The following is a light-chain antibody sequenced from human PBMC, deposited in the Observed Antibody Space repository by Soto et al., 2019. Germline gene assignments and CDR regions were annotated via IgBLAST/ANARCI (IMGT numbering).Light chain of an antibody. CDR1: QSGISNY. CDR2: GAS. V-gene: IGKV3-20*01. CDR3: QQYGSSPET. J-gene: IGKJ2*01. Sequence: EVVLTQSPDTLSSSPGERATLSCRASQSGISNYLAWYQQKPGQAPRLLISGASTRVTGIPDRFSGSQSGTDFTLTINNLEPEDFAVYYCQQYGSSPETFGQGTKVDIK.